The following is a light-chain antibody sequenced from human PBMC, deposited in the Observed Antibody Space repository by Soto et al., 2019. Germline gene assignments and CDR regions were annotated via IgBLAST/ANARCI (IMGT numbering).Light chain of an antibody. CDR1: QSISNH. Sequence: DIQMTQSPSSLSASVEDRVIITCRASQSISNHLNWYQQKPGKAPKLLIFAASSLQSGVPSRFSGSRSGPDFTLTISSLQPEDFATYYCQQSYSTPPEWTFGQGTKVDI. CDR2: AAS. CDR3: QQSYSTPPEWT. J-gene: IGKJ1*01. V-gene: IGKV1-39*01.